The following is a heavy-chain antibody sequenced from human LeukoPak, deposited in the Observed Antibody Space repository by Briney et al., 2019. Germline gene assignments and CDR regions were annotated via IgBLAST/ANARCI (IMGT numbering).Heavy chain of an antibody. D-gene: IGHD6-13*01. CDR1: GYSFTTYW. J-gene: IGHJ4*02. Sequence: HGESLKISCKASGYSFTTYWIGWVRQMPGKGLEWMGIIYPGDSDTRYSPSFQGQVTISADKSNSTAYLQWSSLKASDTAMYYCARTAGYSSSWFDYWGQGTLVTVSS. CDR2: IYPGDSDT. V-gene: IGHV5-51*01. CDR3: ARTAGYSSSWFDY.